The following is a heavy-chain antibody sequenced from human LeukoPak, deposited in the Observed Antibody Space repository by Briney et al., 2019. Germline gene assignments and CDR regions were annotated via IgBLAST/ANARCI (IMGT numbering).Heavy chain of an antibody. CDR3: TARQWLRTLAFDY. V-gene: IGHV3-15*01. D-gene: IGHD5-12*01. CDR1: GFTFSNAW. CDR2: IKSKTDGGTT. Sequence: PGGSLRLSCAASGFTFSNAWMSWVRQAPGKGLEWVGRIKSKTDGGTTDYAAPVKGRFTISRDDSKNTLYLQMNSLKTEDTAVYYCTARQWLRTLAFDYWGQGTLVTVST. J-gene: IGHJ4*02.